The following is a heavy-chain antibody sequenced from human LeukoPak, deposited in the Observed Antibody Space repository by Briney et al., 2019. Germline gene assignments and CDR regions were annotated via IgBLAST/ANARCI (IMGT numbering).Heavy chain of an antibody. CDR3: ARLRPIAARDVDY. V-gene: IGHV1-2*02. CDR1: GYTFTGYY. D-gene: IGHD6-6*01. CDR2: INPNSGGT. J-gene: IGHJ4*02. Sequence: ASVKVSCKASGYTFTGYYMHWVRQAPGQGLEWMGWINPNSGGTNYAQKFQGRVTMTRDTSISTAYLELSRLRSDDTAVYYCARLRPIAARDVDYWGQGTLVTVSS.